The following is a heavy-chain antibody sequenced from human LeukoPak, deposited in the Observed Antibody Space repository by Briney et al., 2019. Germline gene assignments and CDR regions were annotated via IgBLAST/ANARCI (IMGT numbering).Heavy chain of an antibody. CDR1: GVSFNDYN. Sequence: PSETLSLTCAVSGVSFNDYNWSWVRQTPGKGLEWIGEINHSGYTNDSPSLKSRVTLSIDTSRNQFSLNLRSVTVADTGIYYCTRMTMGHDYWGQGTLVTVSS. V-gene: IGHV4-34*01. J-gene: IGHJ4*02. D-gene: IGHD4/OR15-4a*01. CDR3: TRMTMGHDY. CDR2: INHSGYT.